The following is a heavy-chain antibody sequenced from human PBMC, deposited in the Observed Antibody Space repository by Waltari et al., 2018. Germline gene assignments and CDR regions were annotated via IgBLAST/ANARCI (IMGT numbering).Heavy chain of an antibody. J-gene: IGHJ6*02. CDR2: IIPIFGTA. CDR3: ATNSEPYSSGWYYYYYGMDV. Sequence: QVQLVQSGAEVKKPGSSVKVSCKASGGTFSSYAISWVRQAPGQGLGWMGGIIPIFGTANYAQKFQGRVTITADESTSTAYMELSSLRSEDTAVYYCATNSEPYSSGWYYYYYGMDVWGQGTTVTVSS. V-gene: IGHV1-69*01. D-gene: IGHD6-19*01. CDR1: GGTFSSYA.